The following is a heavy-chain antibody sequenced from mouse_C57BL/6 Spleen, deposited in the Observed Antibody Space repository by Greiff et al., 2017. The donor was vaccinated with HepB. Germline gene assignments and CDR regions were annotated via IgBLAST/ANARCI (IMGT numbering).Heavy chain of an antibody. Sequence: EVQRVESGGGLVKPGGSLKLSCAASGFTFSSYAMSWVRQTPEKRLEWVAPISDGGSYTYYPDNVKGRFTISRDKAKNNLYLQMSHLKSEDTAMYYCAREVGDGYWDYWGQGTTLTVSS. V-gene: IGHV5-4*01. CDR3: AREVGDGYWDY. J-gene: IGHJ2*01. CDR2: ISDGGSYT. D-gene: IGHD2-3*01. CDR1: GFTFSSYA.